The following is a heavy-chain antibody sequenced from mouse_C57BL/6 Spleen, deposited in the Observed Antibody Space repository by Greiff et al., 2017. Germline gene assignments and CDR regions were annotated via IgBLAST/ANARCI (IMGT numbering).Heavy chain of an antibody. Sequence: QVQLQQSDAELVKPGASVKISCKVSGYTFTDHTIHWMKQRPEQGLEWIGYIYPRDGSTKYNEKFKGKATLTADKSSSTAYMQLNSLTSEDSAVYFCARWAGYDGYFWYFDVWGTGTTVTVSS. J-gene: IGHJ1*03. D-gene: IGHD2-3*01. CDR3: ARWAGYDGYFWYFDV. CDR1: GYTFTDHT. V-gene: IGHV1-78*01. CDR2: IYPRDGST.